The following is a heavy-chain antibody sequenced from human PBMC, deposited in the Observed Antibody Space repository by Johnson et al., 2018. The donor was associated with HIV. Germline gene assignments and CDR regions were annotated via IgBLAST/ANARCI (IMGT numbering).Heavy chain of an antibody. Sequence: QVQLVESGGGLVKPGGSLRLSCAASGFTSGFTFNDYYMGWIRQAPGKGLDWVAVIWFDGHNKYYTESVKGRFTISRDNSKNTLYLQMNSLRPEDTAVYYCVKDRGSPGIPAAFDIWGQGTMVTVSS. J-gene: IGHJ3*02. V-gene: IGHV3-33*06. D-gene: IGHD1-26*01. CDR2: IWFDGHNK. CDR3: VKDRGSPGIPAAFDI. CDR1: GFTSGFTFNDYY.